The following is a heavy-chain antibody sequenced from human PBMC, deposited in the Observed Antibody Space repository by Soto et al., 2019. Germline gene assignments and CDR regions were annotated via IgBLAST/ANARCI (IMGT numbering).Heavy chain of an antibody. CDR3: ARGLVGHPYYYYGMDV. Sequence: QVQLVQSGAEVKKPGSSVKVSCKASGGTFSSYTIRWVRQAPGQGLEWMGRIIPILGIANYAQKFQGRVTITADKATSIAYMEMSSLRSEDTAVYYCARGLVGHPYYYYGMDVWGQVTTVTVSS. CDR2: IIPILGIA. CDR1: GGTFSSYT. D-gene: IGHD2-15*01. V-gene: IGHV1-69*02. J-gene: IGHJ6*02.